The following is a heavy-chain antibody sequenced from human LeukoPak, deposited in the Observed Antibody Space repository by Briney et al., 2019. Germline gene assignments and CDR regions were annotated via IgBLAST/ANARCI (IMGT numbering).Heavy chain of an antibody. CDR2: ISKDASNK. V-gene: IGHV3-30*04. J-gene: IGHJ4*02. CDR3: ARGAFGSGSYPIIDY. Sequence: PGGSPRLSCAASRFTFNSFAMHWVRQAPGKGLEWVAVISKDASNKYYADSVKGRFTISRDNSKNTLFLQMNSLRAEDTAVYYCARGAFGSGSYPIIDYWGQGTLVTVSS. D-gene: IGHD3-22*01. CDR1: RFTFNSFA.